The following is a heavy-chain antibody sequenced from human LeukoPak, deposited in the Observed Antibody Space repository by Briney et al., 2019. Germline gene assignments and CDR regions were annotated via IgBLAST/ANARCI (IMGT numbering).Heavy chain of an antibody. CDR3: ARGSVYCGGDCAEYFQH. CDR1: GGSINYYY. J-gene: IGHJ1*01. D-gene: IGHD2-21*02. CDR2: IYYSGGT. Sequence: SETLSLTCTVSGGSINYYYWMWIRQPPGKGLEWIGYIYYSGGTHYNPSLKSRVTMLVDTSKNQFSLKLGSVTAADTAVYYCARGSVYCGGDCAEYFQHWGQGTLVTVSS. V-gene: IGHV4-59*08.